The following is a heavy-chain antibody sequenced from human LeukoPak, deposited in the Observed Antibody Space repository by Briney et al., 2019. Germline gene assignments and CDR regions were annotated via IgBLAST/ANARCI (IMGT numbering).Heavy chain of an antibody. J-gene: IGHJ6*03. V-gene: IGHV1-18*01. D-gene: IGHD4-17*01. CDR2: ISPYNGNT. CDR1: GYTFNNYG. CDR3: ARNSTVTTQGMGV. Sequence: ASVKVSCKASGYTFNNYGIGWVRQAPGQGLEWMGWISPYNGNTKYAQKFQGRVTMTTDTSTSTAYMDLRSLSFDDTAVYYCARNSTVTTQGMGVWGSGTTVTVSS.